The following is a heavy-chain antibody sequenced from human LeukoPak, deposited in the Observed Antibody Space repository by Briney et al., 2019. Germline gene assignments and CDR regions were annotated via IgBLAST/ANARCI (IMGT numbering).Heavy chain of an antibody. CDR1: GFTFSSYA. V-gene: IGHV3-30-3*01. J-gene: IGHJ4*02. Sequence: GGSLRLSCAASGFTFSSYAMHWVRQAPGKGLEWVALMSFDGSNKYYADSVKGRFTTSRDNSKNTLYLQMNSLRPEDTAVYYCAGDSIRGGWYGGVDYWGQGTLVTVSS. CDR2: MSFDGSNK. D-gene: IGHD6-19*01. CDR3: AGDSIRGGWYGGVDY.